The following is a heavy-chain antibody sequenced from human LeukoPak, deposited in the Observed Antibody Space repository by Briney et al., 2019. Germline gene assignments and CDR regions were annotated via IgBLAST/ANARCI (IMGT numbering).Heavy chain of an antibody. J-gene: IGHJ4*02. Sequence: GGSLRLSCAASGFTFSSYAMSWGQQAPGKGLEWVSAISGSGGSTYYADSVKGRFTISRDNSKNTLYLQMNRLRAEDTAVYYCAKSRTRSSWIDYWGQGTLVTVSS. CDR2: ISGSGGST. CDR1: GFTFSSYA. V-gene: IGHV3-23*01. CDR3: AKSRTRSSWIDY. D-gene: IGHD6-13*01.